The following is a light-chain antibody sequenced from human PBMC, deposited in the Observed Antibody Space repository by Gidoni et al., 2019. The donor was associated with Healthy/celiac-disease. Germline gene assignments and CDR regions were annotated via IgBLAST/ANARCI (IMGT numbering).Light chain of an antibody. CDR3: MQALQTPWT. Sequence: DIVMTQSPLSLPVTPGEPASISCRSSQSLIHSNGYNYLDWYLQQPGQAPQLLIYLGSNRASGVPDRFSGSGSGTDFTLKISRVEAEDVGVYYCMQALQTPWTFGQGTKVEIK. V-gene: IGKV2-28*01. CDR2: LGS. J-gene: IGKJ1*01. CDR1: QSLIHSNGYNY.